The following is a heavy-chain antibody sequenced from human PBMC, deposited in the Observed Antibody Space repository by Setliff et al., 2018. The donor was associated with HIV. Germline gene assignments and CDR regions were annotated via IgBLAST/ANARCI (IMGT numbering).Heavy chain of an antibody. V-gene: IGHV4-4*02. Sequence: PSETLSLTCAVSGGSISSSNWWSWVRQPPGKGLEWIGNIYYSGTTYYNPSLKSRVTLSVDTSKSQFSLKLNSVTVADTAVYYCARAYYYYYMDVWGKGTTVTVS. CDR1: GGSISSSNW. CDR3: ARAYYYYYMDV. CDR2: IYYSGTT. J-gene: IGHJ6*03.